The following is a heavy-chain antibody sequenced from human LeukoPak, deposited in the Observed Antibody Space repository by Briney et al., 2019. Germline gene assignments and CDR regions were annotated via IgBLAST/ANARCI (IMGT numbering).Heavy chain of an antibody. D-gene: IGHD6-13*01. CDR1: GFTFSDYN. CDR3: AKEIVAAWIDAFDI. CDR2: LSGGGGRT. J-gene: IGHJ3*02. Sequence: PGGSLRLSCAASGFTFSDYNMNWIRQAPGQGLEWVSALSGGGGRTFYADSVKGRFTISRDNSKNTLYLQMSSLRAEDTAVYYCAKEIVAAWIDAFDIWGQGTMVTVSS. V-gene: IGHV3-23*01.